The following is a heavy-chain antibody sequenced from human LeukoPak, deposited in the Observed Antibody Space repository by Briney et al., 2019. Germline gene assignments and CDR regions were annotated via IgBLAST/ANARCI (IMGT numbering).Heavy chain of an antibody. V-gene: IGHV1-3*01. CDR1: GYTFTSYT. CDR2: INAGNGNT. J-gene: IGHJ4*02. CDR3: ARDASRVVVVIDYFDY. D-gene: IGHD3-22*01. Sequence: ASVKVSCKASGYTFTSYTMHWVRQAPGQRLEWMGWINAGNGNTKYSQKFQGRVTITGDSSASTAYMELSSLRSEDTAVYCCARDASRVVVVIDYFDYWGQGTLVTVSS.